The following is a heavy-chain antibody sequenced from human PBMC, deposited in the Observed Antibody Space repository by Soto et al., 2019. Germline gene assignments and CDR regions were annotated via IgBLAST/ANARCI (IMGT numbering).Heavy chain of an antibody. J-gene: IGHJ4*02. CDR1: GFTFSSYS. V-gene: IGHV3-48*02. D-gene: IGHD5-18*01. CDR3: AREGGYRYGDDFDY. CDR2: ISSSSTI. Sequence: GSLRLSCAASGFTFSSYSINWVRQAPGKGLEWVSYISSSSTIYYADSVKGRFTISRDNAKNSLYLQMDSLRDEDTAVYYCAREGGYRYGDDFDYWGQGTLVTVSS.